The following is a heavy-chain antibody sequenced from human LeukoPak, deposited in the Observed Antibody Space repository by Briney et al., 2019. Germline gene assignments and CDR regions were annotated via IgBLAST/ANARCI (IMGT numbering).Heavy chain of an antibody. CDR1: GDAIINGYF. J-gene: IGHJ5*02. V-gene: IGHV4-38-2*01. Sequence: PSETLSLTCAVSGDAIINGYFWGWIRQPPGKGLEWISIIHFGESPYYSPSLESRVTMAIDTSKNHFSLKLNSVTAADTAVYFCARGGGVRTGSGWRPGNWFDPWGQGTRVIVSS. CDR3: ARGGGVRTGSGWRPGNWFDP. D-gene: IGHD6-19*01. CDR2: IHFGESP.